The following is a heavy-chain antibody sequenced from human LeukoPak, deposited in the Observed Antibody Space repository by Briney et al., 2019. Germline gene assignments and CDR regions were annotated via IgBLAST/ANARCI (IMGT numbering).Heavy chain of an antibody. Sequence: GVSVKVSCKASGYTFTTYGISWVRQAPGQGLEWMGWISGYNGNRNNAQKLQGRVTMTTDTSTSTAYMELRSLRSDDTAVYYCARDGRYNLNYADYWGQGTLVTVSS. CDR1: GYTFTTYG. J-gene: IGHJ4*02. V-gene: IGHV1-18*01. CDR2: ISGYNGNR. D-gene: IGHD1-20*01. CDR3: ARDGRYNLNYADY.